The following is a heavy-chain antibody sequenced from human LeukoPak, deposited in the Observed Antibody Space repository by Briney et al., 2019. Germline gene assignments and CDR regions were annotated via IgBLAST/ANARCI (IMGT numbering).Heavy chain of an antibody. D-gene: IGHD2-15*01. CDR3: ARGLAATN. CDR1: GFTVSNNY. CDR2: IYSGGST. V-gene: IGHV3-53*01. J-gene: IGHJ4*02. Sequence: PGGSLRLSCAASGFTVSNNYMNWVRQAPGKGLECVSVIYSGGSTYYADSVKGRFTISRDNPKNTLYLQMNSLRAEDTAVYYCARGLAATNWGQGTLVTVSS.